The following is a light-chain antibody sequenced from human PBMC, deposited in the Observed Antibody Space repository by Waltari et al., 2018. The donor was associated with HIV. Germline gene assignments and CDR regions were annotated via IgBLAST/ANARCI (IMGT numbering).Light chain of an antibody. J-gene: IGKJ3*01. Sequence: DIQITQSPSSLSASVGDRVTITCRPSQDIRNWLAWYQQKPGKAPKLLIYAASNLQSGVPSRFSGSGSGTQFFLTISSLQPEDFATYFCQQANSFPFTFGPGTSVDL. CDR1: QDIRNW. CDR3: QQANSFPFT. V-gene: IGKV1-12*01. CDR2: AAS.